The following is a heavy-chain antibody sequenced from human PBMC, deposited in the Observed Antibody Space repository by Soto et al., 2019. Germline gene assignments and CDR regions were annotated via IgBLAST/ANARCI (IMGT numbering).Heavy chain of an antibody. CDR1: GGNFSSYS. CDR2: ISSSSSTI. J-gene: IGHJ4*02. CDR3: ARAVVVAAQRGDY. V-gene: IGHV3-48*01. Sequence: GGSLRLSCAASGGNFSSYSMNWVRQAPGKGLEWVSYISSSSSTIYYADSVKGRLTISRDNAKNSLYLQMNSLRAEDTAVYYCARAVVVAAQRGDYWGQGTLVTVSS. D-gene: IGHD2-15*01.